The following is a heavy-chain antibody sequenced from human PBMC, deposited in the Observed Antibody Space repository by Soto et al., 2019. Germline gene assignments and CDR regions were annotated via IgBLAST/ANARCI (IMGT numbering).Heavy chain of an antibody. CDR1: GYTFTVYY. V-gene: IGHV1-2*04. Sequence: ASVKVSCKASGYTFTVYYMHWVRQAPGQGLEWMGWINPNSGGTNYAQKFQGWVTMTRDTSISTAYMELSRLRSDDTAVYYCARDRSDILTGYYASDGSFDYWGQGTLVTVSS. J-gene: IGHJ4*02. D-gene: IGHD3-9*01. CDR3: ARDRSDILTGYYASDGSFDY. CDR2: INPNSGGT.